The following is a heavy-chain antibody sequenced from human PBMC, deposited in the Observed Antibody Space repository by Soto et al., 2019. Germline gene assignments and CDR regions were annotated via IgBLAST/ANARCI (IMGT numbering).Heavy chain of an antibody. CDR3: AGPRLNYDFWSGYYYY. J-gene: IGHJ4*02. Sequence: GASVKVSWKASGYTFTSYGISWVRQAPGQGLEWMGWISAYNGNTNYAQKLQGRVTMTTDESTSTAYMELRSLRSEDTAVYYCAGPRLNYDFWSGYYYYWGQGTLVTVSS. V-gene: IGHV1-18*01. CDR2: ISAYNGNT. CDR1: GYTFTSYG. D-gene: IGHD3-3*01.